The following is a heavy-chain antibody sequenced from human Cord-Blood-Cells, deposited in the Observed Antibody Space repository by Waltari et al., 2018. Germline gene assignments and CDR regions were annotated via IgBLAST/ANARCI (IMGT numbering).Heavy chain of an antibody. Sequence: QLQLQESGPGLVKPSETLSLTCTVSGGSISSSSYYWGWTRQPPGKGLEWIGSIYYSGSTYYNPSLKSRVTISVDTSKNQFSLKLSSVTAADTAVYYCASHLPLYGDYFDYWGQGTLVTVSS. V-gene: IGHV4-39*01. CDR2: IYYSGST. CDR3: ASHLPLYGDYFDY. D-gene: IGHD4-17*01. CDR1: GGSISSSSYY. J-gene: IGHJ4*02.